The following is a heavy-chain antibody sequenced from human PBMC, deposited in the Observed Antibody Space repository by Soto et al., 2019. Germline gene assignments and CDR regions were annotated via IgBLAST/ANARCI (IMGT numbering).Heavy chain of an antibody. J-gene: IGHJ4*02. CDR2: IYPGDSDT. Sequence: GEALKISCKGFGYSFTSYWIDWVRQMAGKGLEWMGIIYPGDSDTRYSPSFQGQVTISADKSISTAYLQWSSLKASDTAMYYCARRSFGSRCSTPYYFDYWGQRTLVTVSA. CDR1: GYSFTSYW. CDR3: ARRSFGSRCSTPYYFDY. V-gene: IGHV5-51*01. D-gene: IGHD2-15*01.